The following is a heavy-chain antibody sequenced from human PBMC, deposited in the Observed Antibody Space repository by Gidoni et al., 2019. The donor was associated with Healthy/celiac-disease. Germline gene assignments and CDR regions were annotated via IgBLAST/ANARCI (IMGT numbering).Heavy chain of an antibody. CDR2: ISYDGSNK. CDR3: ARGLAVAGTWGSLCDY. D-gene: IGHD6-19*01. J-gene: IGHJ4*02. Sequence: QVQLVESGGGVVQPGRSLRLSCAASGFTFSSHAMHWVRQAPGKGLEWVAVISYDGSNKYYADSVKGRFTIARDNSKNTLYLQMNSLRAEDTAVYYCARGLAVAGTWGSLCDYWGQGTLVTVSS. CDR1: GFTFSSHA. V-gene: IGHV3-30-3*01.